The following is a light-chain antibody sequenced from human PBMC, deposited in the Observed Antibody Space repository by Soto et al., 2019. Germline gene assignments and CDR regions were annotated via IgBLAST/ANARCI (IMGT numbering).Light chain of an antibody. CDR2: DAS. J-gene: IGKJ3*01. CDR3: QQFNNYLFA. Sequence: AIQLTQSPSSLSASVGDRVTITCRASQGISSALAWYQQKPGKAPKLLIYDASSLESGVPSRFSGSGSGTDFTLTISSLQPEDFATYHCQQFNNYLFAFGPGTKVDIK. CDR1: QGISSA. V-gene: IGKV1D-13*01.